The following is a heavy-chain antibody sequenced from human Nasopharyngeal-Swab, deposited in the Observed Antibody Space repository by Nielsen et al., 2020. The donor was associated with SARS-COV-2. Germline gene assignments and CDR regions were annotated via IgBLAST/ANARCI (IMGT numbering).Heavy chain of an antibody. CDR3: ARAGGWLQWIDY. CDR1: GGSISSYY. J-gene: IGHJ4*02. D-gene: IGHD5-24*01. V-gene: IGHV4-59*01. CDR2: IYYSGST. Sequence: GSLRLSCTVSGGSISSYYWSWIRQPPGKGLEWIGYIYYSGSTNYNPSLKSRVTISVDTSKNQFSLKLSSVTAADTAVYYCARAGGWLQWIDYWGQGTLATVSS.